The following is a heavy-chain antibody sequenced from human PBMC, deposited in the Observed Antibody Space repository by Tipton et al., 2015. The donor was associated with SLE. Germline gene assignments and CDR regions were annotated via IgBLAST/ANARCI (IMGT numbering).Heavy chain of an antibody. CDR1: GGSFSSGSFS. D-gene: IGHD3-3*01. J-gene: IGHJ4*02. CDR3: ARDSDSYAFPF. V-gene: IGHV4-30-2*01. Sequence: TLSLTCAVSGGSFSSGSFSWSWIRQPPGKGLEWVGYIYESGSTYYNPSLRGRVTISIDRSKNQFSLKLSSVTAADTAVYFCARDSDSYAFPFWSPGTLVIVSS. CDR2: IYESGST.